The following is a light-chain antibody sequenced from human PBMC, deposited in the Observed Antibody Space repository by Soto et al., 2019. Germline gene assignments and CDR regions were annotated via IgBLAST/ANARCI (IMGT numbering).Light chain of an antibody. CDR1: QRLSSS. J-gene: IGKJ1*01. CDR2: GAS. V-gene: IGKV3-15*01. Sequence: EIVMTQSPTTLSMSTGERATLSCRASQRLSSSLAWDQQKPGQAPRLLIYGASARATGIPARFSGSGSGTDFTLTITSLQSEDFAVYYCQQYNNWRTFGQGTKVDI. CDR3: QQYNNWRT.